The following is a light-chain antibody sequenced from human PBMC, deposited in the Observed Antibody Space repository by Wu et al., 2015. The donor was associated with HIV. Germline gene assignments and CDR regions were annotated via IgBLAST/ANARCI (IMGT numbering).Light chain of an antibody. V-gene: IGKV3-20*01. CDR1: QSVSSIY. CDR2: AAS. Sequence: EIVLTQSPGTLSLSPGERATLSCRASQSVSSIYLAWYQQKPGQAPRLLIYAASSRATGIPDRFSGSGSGTDFTLTISRLEPEDFAVYYCQHCGSSFMYTFGRGTKLEIK. CDR3: QHCGSSFMYT. J-gene: IGKJ2*01.